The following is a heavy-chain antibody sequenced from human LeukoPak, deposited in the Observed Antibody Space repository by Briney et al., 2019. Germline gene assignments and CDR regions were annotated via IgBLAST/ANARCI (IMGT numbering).Heavy chain of an antibody. Sequence: GGSLRLSCAASGFTFSSYAMSWVRQAPGKGLEWVSAISCSGGSTYYADSVKGRFTISRDNSKNTLYLQMNSLRAEDTAVYYCVKPPHTTDQVGATAFDYWGQGTLVTVSS. CDR3: VKPPHTTDQVGATAFDY. J-gene: IGHJ4*02. CDR2: ISCSGGST. CDR1: GFTFSSYA. D-gene: IGHD1-26*01. V-gene: IGHV3-23*01.